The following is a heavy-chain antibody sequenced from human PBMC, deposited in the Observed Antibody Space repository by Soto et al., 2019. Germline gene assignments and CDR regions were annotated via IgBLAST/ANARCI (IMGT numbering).Heavy chain of an antibody. CDR2: ISSSGSTI. J-gene: IGHJ4*02. CDR1: GFTFSSYE. D-gene: IGHD3-16*01. CDR3: ARAESFGLCDY. Sequence: RRLSCAASGFTFSSYEMNWVRQAPGKGLEWVSYISSSGSTIYYADSVKGRFTISRDNAKNSLYLQMNSLRAEDTAVYYCARAESFGLCDYWGQGTLVTVSS. V-gene: IGHV3-48*03.